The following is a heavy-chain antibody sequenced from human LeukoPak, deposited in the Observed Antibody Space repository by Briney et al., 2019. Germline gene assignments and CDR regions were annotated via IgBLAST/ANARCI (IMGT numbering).Heavy chain of an antibody. D-gene: IGHD4-17*01. V-gene: IGHV4-59*11. Sequence: PSETLSLTCSVSGGSISSHYWSWIRQPPGKGLEWIGYIYYSGSTKYNPSLKSRVTISVDTSKNQFSLKLSSVTAADTAVYYCARGGTTVTPGLLWFDPWGQGTLVTVSS. CDR1: GGSISSHY. J-gene: IGHJ5*02. CDR2: IYYSGST. CDR3: ARGGTTVTPGLLWFDP.